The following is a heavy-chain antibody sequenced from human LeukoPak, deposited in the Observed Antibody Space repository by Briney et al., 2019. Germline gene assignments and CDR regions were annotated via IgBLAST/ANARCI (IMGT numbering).Heavy chain of an antibody. D-gene: IGHD5/OR15-5a*01. Sequence: PSETLSLTCAVYGGSFSGYYWSWIRQTPGKGLEWVGRIKSKTDGGTTDYAAPVKGRFTISRDDSKNTLYLQMNSLKTEDTAVYYCTASMEVSTYFDYWGQGTLVTVSS. CDR3: TASMEVSTYFDY. CDR1: GGSFSGYY. V-gene: IGHV3-15*01. CDR2: IKSKTDGGTT. J-gene: IGHJ4*02.